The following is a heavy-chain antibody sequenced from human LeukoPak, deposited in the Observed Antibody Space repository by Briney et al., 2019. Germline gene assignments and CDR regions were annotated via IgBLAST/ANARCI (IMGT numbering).Heavy chain of an antibody. CDR1: GFTFSSYA. CDR3: AKDISYDYVWGSYRPRQIYYFDY. D-gene: IGHD3-16*02. Sequence: PGGSLRLSCAASGFTFSSYAMHWVRQAPGKGLEWVSLISGDGGSTYYADSVKGRFTISRDNSKNSLYLQMNSLRTEDTALYYCAKDISYDYVWGSYRPRQIYYFDYWGQGTLVTVSS. CDR2: ISGDGGST. J-gene: IGHJ4*02. V-gene: IGHV3-43*02.